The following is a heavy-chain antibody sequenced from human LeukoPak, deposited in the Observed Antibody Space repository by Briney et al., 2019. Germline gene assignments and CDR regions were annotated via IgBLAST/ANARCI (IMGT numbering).Heavy chain of an antibody. Sequence: SVKVSCKASGGTFSSYANSWVRQAPGQGLEWMGRIIPILGIANYAQKFQGRVTITADKSTSTAYMELSSLRSEDTAVYYCASDILRYFDWSTDYWGQGTLVTVSS. CDR2: IIPILGIA. V-gene: IGHV1-69*04. D-gene: IGHD3-9*01. CDR3: ASDILRYFDWSTDY. CDR1: GGTFSSYA. J-gene: IGHJ4*02.